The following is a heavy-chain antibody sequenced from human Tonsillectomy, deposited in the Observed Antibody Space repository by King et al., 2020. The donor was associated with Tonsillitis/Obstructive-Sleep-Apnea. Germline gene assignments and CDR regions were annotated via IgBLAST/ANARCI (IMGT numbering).Heavy chain of an antibody. Sequence: QLVQSGAEVKKPGASVKVSCKVSGYTLTELSMHCVRQAPGKGLEWMGGFDPEDCETIYAQKFQGRGTMTEDTSTDTAYMELSSPRSEDTAVYYCATGRGRGIGYYYYYMDVWGKGTTVTVSS. CDR2: FDPEDCET. D-gene: IGHD1-26*01. CDR3: ATGRGRGIGYYYYYMDV. CDR1: GYTLTELS. J-gene: IGHJ6*03. V-gene: IGHV1-24*01.